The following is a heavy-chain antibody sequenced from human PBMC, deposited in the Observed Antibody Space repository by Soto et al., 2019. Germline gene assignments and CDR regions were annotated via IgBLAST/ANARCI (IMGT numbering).Heavy chain of an antibody. CDR1: GGSISSSSYY. Sequence: PSETLSLTCPVSGGSISSSSYYWGWIRKPPGKGLEWIGSIYYSGSTYYNPSLKSRVTISVDTSKNQFSLKLSSVTAADTAVYYCARPPLVGYTAAADQDWFDPWGQGTLVTVSS. V-gene: IGHV4-39*01. J-gene: IGHJ5*02. CDR2: IYYSGST. CDR3: ARPPLVGYTAAADQDWFDP. D-gene: IGHD6-13*01.